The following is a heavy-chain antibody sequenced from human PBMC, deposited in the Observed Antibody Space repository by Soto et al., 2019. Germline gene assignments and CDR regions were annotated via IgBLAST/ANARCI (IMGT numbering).Heavy chain of an antibody. CDR2: ISYDGSNK. J-gene: IGHJ6*02. Sequence: GGSLRLSCAASGFTFSSYGMHWVRQAPGKGLEWVAVISYDGSNKYYADSVKGRFTISRDNSKNTLYLQMNSLRAEDTAVYYCAKVQADVLRFLEWFYGMDVWGQGTTVTVSS. D-gene: IGHD3-3*01. CDR1: GFTFSSYG. CDR3: AKVQADVLRFLEWFYGMDV. V-gene: IGHV3-30*18.